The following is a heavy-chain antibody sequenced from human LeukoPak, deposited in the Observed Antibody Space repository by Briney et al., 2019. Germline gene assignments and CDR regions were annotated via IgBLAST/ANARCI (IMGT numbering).Heavy chain of an antibody. J-gene: IGHJ4*02. CDR2: IYYSGST. CDR3: ARAADSSGYYSYYFDY. V-gene: IGHV4-39*07. D-gene: IGHD3-22*01. CDR1: GGSISSSSYY. Sequence: SETLSLTCTVSGGSISSSSYYWGWIRQPPGKGLEWIGSIYYSGSTYYNPSLKSRVTISVDTSKNQFSLKLSSVTAADTAAYYCARAADSSGYYSYYFDYWGQGTLVTVSS.